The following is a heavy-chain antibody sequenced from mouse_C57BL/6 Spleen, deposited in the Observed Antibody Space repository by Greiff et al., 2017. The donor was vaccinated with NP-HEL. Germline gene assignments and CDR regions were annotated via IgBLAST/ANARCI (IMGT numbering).Heavy chain of an antibody. D-gene: IGHD2-5*01. CDR2: IWSGGST. J-gene: IGHJ4*01. Sequence: VKVVESGPGLVQPSQSLSITCTVSGFSLTSYGVHWVRQSPGKGLEWLGVIWSGGSTDYNAAFISRLSISKDNSKSQVFFKMNSLQADDTAIYYCARSYYSNEEVGAMDYWGQGTSVTVSS. V-gene: IGHV2-2*01. CDR1: GFSLTSYG. CDR3: ARSYYSNEEVGAMDY.